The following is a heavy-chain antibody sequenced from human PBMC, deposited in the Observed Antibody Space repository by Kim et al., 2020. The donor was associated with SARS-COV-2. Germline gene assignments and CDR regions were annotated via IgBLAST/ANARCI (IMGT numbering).Heavy chain of an antibody. CDR2: IIPILGIA. Sequence: SVKVSCKASGGTFSSYAISWVRQVPGQGLEWMGRIIPILGIANYTQKFQGRVTITADKSTSTAYMELSSLRSEDTAVYYCARTMVRGVISLSAMDVWGQGTPVTVSS. D-gene: IGHD3-10*01. V-gene: IGHV1-69*04. J-gene: IGHJ6*02. CDR1: GGTFSSYA. CDR3: ARTMVRGVISLSAMDV.